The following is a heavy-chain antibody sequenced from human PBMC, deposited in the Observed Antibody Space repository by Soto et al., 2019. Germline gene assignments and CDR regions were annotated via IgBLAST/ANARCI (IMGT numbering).Heavy chain of an antibody. CDR2: ISYGGST. J-gene: IGHJ4*02. CDR1: GGPISSGNYY. Sequence: SETLSLTCTVSGGPISSGNYYWSWIRQPPGKGLEWIGFISYGGSTYYSASLKSRFTISVDTSKSQFSLNLSFVTAADTAVYYCATMGTPATGLYYFDYWGQGTLVTVSS. CDR3: ATMGTPATGLYYFDY. D-gene: IGHD1-7*01. V-gene: IGHV4-30-4*01.